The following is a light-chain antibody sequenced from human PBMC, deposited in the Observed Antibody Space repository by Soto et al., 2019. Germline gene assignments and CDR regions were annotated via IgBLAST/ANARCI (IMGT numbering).Light chain of an antibody. Sequence: QSALTQPASVAGSPGQSITIPCTGTSSDVGGYKFVSWYQQHPGKAPTLMIFEVSNRPSGVSNRFSVSKSGNTAYLTISGLQAGDEAVYYCSSYTSSTPGVFATGTKLTVL. CDR3: SSYTSSTPGV. CDR1: SSDVGGYKF. J-gene: IGLJ1*01. V-gene: IGLV2-14*01. CDR2: EVS.